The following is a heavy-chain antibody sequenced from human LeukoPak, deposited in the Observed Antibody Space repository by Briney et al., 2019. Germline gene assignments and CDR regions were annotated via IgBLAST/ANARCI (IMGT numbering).Heavy chain of an antibody. Sequence: PSEALSLTCTVSGGSISSSGYYWGWIRQPPGKGLEWIGYIYHTGSTYYNPSLKSRVTISVDTSKNQFSLRLSSVTAADTAVYYCARLQYCSGTSCYWFDPWGQGTLVTVSS. D-gene: IGHD2-2*01. CDR3: ARLQYCSGTSCYWFDP. J-gene: IGHJ5*02. CDR2: IYHTGST. CDR1: GGSISSSGYY. V-gene: IGHV4-39*07.